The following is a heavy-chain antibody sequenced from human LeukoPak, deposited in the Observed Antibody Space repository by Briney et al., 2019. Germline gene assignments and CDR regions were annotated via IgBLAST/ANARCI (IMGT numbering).Heavy chain of an antibody. Sequence: GGSLRLSCAASGLTFSNAWMSWVRQAPGKGLEWVGRIKSKSDGGTTDYAAPVKGRFTISRDYSKNTLYLQMNSLRAEDTAVYYCANDGAYYDSSTDAFDIWGQGTMVTVSS. D-gene: IGHD3-22*01. CDR1: GLTFSNAW. V-gene: IGHV3-15*01. CDR3: ANDGAYYDSSTDAFDI. CDR2: IKSKSDGGTT. J-gene: IGHJ3*02.